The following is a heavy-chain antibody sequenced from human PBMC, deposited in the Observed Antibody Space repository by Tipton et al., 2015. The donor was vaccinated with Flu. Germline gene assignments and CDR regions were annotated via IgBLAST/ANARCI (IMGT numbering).Heavy chain of an antibody. V-gene: IGHV3-30*18. Sequence: SLRLSCAASGFTFSSYGMHWVRQAPGKGLEWVAVISYDGSNKYYADSVKGRFTISRDNSKNTLYLQMNSLRAEDTAVYYCAKEAEGSSGYYHRHYFDYWGQGTLVTVSS. CDR2: ISYDGSNK. CDR1: GFTFSSYG. D-gene: IGHD3-22*01. J-gene: IGHJ4*02. CDR3: AKEAEGSSGYYHRHYFDY.